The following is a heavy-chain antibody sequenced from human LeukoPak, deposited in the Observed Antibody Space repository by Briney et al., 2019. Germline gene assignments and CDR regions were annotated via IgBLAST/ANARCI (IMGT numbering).Heavy chain of an antibody. Sequence: GGSRRLSCPASGLTSSSYELNWVRQAPGKGRGWVSSIISSGSTIYYADSVKGRFTISRDNAKSSLYLQMNSLRAEDTAVYYCARVEAYCGGDCYSSDAFDIWGQGTMVTVSS. CDR2: IISSGSTI. CDR3: ARVEAYCGGDCYSSDAFDI. D-gene: IGHD2-21*02. CDR1: GLTSSSYE. J-gene: IGHJ3*02. V-gene: IGHV3-48*03.